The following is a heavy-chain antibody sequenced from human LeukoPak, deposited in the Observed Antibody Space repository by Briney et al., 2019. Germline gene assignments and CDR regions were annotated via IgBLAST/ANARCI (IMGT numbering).Heavy chain of an antibody. CDR3: ARRGGYCSGGTCYHDY. J-gene: IGHJ4*02. V-gene: IGHV1-69*13. CDR2: IIPVFGTP. CDR1: GGTFSSYS. Sequence: ASVKVCCKASGGTFSSYSITWVRQAPGQGLEWMGGIIPVFGTPIYAQMFQGRVTITAEESTSTAYMELSSLRSEDTAVYYCARRGGYCSGGTCYHDYWGQGTLVTVSS. D-gene: IGHD2-15*01.